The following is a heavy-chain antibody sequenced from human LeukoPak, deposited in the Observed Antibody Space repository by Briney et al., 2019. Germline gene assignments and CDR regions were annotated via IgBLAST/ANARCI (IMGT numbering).Heavy chain of an antibody. D-gene: IGHD6-19*01. V-gene: IGHV1-46*01. Sequence: ASVKVSCKASGYTFTSYYMHWVRQAPGQGLEWMGIINPSGGSTSYAQKFQGRVTITADESTSTAYMELSSLRSEDTAVYYCARGDSGWYNWFDPWGQGTLVTVSS. CDR2: INPSGGST. CDR3: ARGDSGWYNWFDP. J-gene: IGHJ5*02. CDR1: GYTFTSYY.